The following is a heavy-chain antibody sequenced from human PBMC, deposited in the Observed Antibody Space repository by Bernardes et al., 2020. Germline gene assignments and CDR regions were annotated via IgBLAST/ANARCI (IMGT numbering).Heavy chain of an antibody. J-gene: IGHJ4*02. V-gene: IGHV3-21*01. CDR3: ARRSGSATGGYYFDY. D-gene: IGHD3-10*01. CDR1: GFTFSSYS. Sequence: GRSLRLSCAASGFTFSSYSMNWVRQAPGKGLEWVSSISSSSSYIYYADSVKGRFTISRDNAKNSLYLQMNSLRAEDTAVYYCARRSGSATGGYYFDYWGQGTLVTVSS. CDR2: ISSSSSYI.